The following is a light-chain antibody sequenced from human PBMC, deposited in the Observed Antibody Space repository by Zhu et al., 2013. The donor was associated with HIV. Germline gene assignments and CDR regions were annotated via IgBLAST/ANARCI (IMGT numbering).Light chain of an antibody. CDR2: EVK. Sequence: QSALTQPASVSGSPGQSIAISCTGTSSDLGVYNYVSWFQHHPGKAPKLIIYEVKNRPSGLSNRFSGSKSGNTASLTISGLQAEDEGDYYCSSYTSISTLHVVFGGGTKLTVL. CDR1: SSDLGVYNY. CDR3: SSYTSISTLHVV. J-gene: IGLJ2*01. V-gene: IGLV2-14*01.